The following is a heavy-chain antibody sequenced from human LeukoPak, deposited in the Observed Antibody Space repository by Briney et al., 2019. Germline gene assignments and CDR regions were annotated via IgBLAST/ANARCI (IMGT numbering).Heavy chain of an antibody. J-gene: IGHJ1*01. Sequence: GGSLRLSCAASGFTFSSYEMNWVRQAPGKGLEWVSYISSSGNTIYYADSVKGRFTISRDNAKNSLYLQMNSPRAEDTAVYYCARVNDYGDYGDFQHWGQGTLVTVSS. V-gene: IGHV3-48*03. D-gene: IGHD4-17*01. CDR2: ISSSGNTI. CDR1: GFTFSSYE. CDR3: ARVNDYGDYGDFQH.